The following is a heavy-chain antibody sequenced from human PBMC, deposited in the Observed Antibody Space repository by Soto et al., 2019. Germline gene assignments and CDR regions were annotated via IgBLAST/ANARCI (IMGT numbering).Heavy chain of an antibody. CDR1: GFTFSSYS. Sequence: PGGSLRLSCAASGFTFSSYSMNWVRQAPGKGLEWVSSISSSSSYIYYADSVKGRFTISRDNAKNSLYLQMNSLRAEDTAVYYCARRVLGYCSGGSCYSRYYYYMDVWGKGTTVTVSS. D-gene: IGHD2-15*01. V-gene: IGHV3-21*01. CDR3: ARRVLGYCSGGSCYSRYYYYMDV. CDR2: ISSSSSYI. J-gene: IGHJ6*03.